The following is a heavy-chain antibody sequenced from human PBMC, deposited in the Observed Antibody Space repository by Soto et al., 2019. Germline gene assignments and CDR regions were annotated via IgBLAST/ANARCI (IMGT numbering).Heavy chain of an antibody. J-gene: IGHJ4*02. CDR1: GFTFSSYG. CDR3: AREGLIAVAGTGYFDY. Sequence: QVQLVESGGGVVQPGRSLRLSCAASGFTFSSYGMHWVRQAPGKGLEWVAVIWYDGSNKYYADSVKGRFTISRDNSKNXLYLQMNSLRAEDTAVYYCAREGLIAVAGTGYFDYWGQGTLVTVSS. V-gene: IGHV3-33*01. CDR2: IWYDGSNK. D-gene: IGHD6-19*01.